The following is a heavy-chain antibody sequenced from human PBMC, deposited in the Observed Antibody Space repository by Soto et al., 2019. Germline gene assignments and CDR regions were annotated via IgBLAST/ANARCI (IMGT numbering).Heavy chain of an antibody. J-gene: IGHJ1*01. D-gene: IGHD6-13*01. Sequence: EVQLVQSGAEVKKPGESLRISCKGSGYSFTSYWISWVRQMPGKGLEWMGRIDPSDSYTNYSPSFQGHVTISADKSISTAYLQWSSLKASDTAMYYCARQGGEQQLVRYFQHWGQGTLVTVSS. CDR1: GYSFTSYW. V-gene: IGHV5-10-1*01. CDR2: IDPSDSYT. CDR3: ARQGGEQQLVRYFQH.